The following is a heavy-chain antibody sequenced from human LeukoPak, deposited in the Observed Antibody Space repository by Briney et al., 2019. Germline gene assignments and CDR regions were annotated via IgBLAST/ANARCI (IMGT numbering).Heavy chain of an antibody. V-gene: IGHV3-30*04. CDR2: ISYDGSNK. J-gene: IGHJ3*02. CDR1: GFTFSSYA. CDR3: ARANGYYYGDAFDI. D-gene: IGHD3-22*01. Sequence: GGSLRLSCAASGFTFSSYAMHWVRQAPGKGLEWVAVISYDGSNKYYADSVKGRFTISRDNSKNTLYLQMNSLRAEDTAVYYCARANGYYYGDAFDIWGQGTMVTVSS.